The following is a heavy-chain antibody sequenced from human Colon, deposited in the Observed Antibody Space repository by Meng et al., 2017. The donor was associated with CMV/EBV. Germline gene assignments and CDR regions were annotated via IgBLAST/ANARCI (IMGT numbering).Heavy chain of an antibody. CDR3: ADDFWMERGY. V-gene: IGHV3-30*02. CDR2: IWYDGSNK. D-gene: IGHD3-3*01. CDR1: GFTFSSYG. Sequence: GGSLRLSCAASGFTFSSYGMHWVRQAPGKGLEWVAVIWYDGSNKYYADAVRGRFTISRDNSKNTLYLQMSSLRADDTAVYYCADDFWMERGYWGPGTLVTVSS. J-gene: IGHJ4*02.